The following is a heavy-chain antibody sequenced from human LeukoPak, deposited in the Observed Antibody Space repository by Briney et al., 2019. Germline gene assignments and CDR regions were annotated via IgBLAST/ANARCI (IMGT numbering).Heavy chain of an antibody. CDR3: ARAVLDYYGSGSPFDY. J-gene: IGHJ4*02. D-gene: IGHD3-10*01. Sequence: GASVKVSCKVPGYTLTELSMHWVRQAPGKGLEWMGGIIPIFGTANYARKFQGRVTITADKSTSTAYMELSSLRSEDTAVYYCARAVLDYYGSGSPFDYWGQGTLVTVSS. CDR1: GYTLTELS. V-gene: IGHV1-69*06. CDR2: IIPIFGTA.